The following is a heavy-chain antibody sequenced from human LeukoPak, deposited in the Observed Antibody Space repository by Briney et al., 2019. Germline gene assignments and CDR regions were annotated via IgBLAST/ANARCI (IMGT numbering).Heavy chain of an antibody. CDR1: GGTFSSYA. CDR3: ARSASSSYQYYYYYYMDV. J-gene: IGHJ6*03. V-gene: IGHV1-18*01. D-gene: IGHD6-13*01. Sequence: GXSVKVSCKASGGTFSSYAISWVRQAPGQGLEWMGWISAYNGNTNYAQKLQGRVTMTTDTSTSTAYMELRSLRSDDTAVYYCARSASSSYQYYYYYYMDVWGKGTTVTVSS. CDR2: ISAYNGNT.